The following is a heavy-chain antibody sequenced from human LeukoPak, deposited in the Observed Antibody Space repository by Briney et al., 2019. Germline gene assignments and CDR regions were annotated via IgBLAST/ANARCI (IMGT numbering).Heavy chain of an antibody. CDR2: ISWNSGSI. J-gene: IGHJ4*02. CDR3: AKAFDY. V-gene: IGHV3-9*01. Sequence: QPGRSLRLSCAASGFTFDDYAMHWVRHAPGKGLEWVSGISWNSGSIGYADSVKGRFTISRDNAKNSLYLQMNSLRAEDTALYYCAKAFDYWGQGTLVTVSS. CDR1: GFTFDDYA.